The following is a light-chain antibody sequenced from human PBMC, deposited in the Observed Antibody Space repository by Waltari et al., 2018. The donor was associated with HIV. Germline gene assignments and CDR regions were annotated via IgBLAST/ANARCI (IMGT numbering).Light chain of an antibody. V-gene: IGKV3-11*01. CDR1: QSVGSY. Sequence: IVLTQSPATLSLSPGERATLSCRAGQSVGSYLGWYQQKPGQAPRLLIYDTSNRATVIPARFSGSGSGTDFTLTISSLEPEDFAVYYCQQRSDWPPTFGQGTKVEIK. J-gene: IGKJ1*01. CDR2: DTS. CDR3: QQRSDWPPT.